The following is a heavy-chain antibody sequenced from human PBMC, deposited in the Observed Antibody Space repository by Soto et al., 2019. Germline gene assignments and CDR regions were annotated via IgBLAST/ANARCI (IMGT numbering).Heavy chain of an antibody. V-gene: IGHV2-5*02. CDR1: GFSLSTSGVG. CDR2: IYWDDDK. CDR3: ARRITMAGHWPSDY. Sequence: QITLKESGPTLVKPTQTLTLTCTFSGFSLSTSGVGVGWIRQPPGKALEWLALIYWDDDKRYSPSLKSRLTITRDTSKNPVVLTLTNVDPVDTATYYCARRITMAGHWPSDYWGQGTLVTVSS. J-gene: IGHJ4*02. D-gene: IGHD6-19*01.